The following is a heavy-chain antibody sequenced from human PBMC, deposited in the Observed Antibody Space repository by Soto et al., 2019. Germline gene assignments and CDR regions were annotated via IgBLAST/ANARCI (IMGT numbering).Heavy chain of an antibody. CDR3: ARALTNYDFWSGYAAPYYFDY. CDR1: GFSLSTSGVG. CDR2: IYWNDDK. J-gene: IGHJ4*02. D-gene: IGHD3-3*01. Sequence: QITLKESGPTLVKPTQPLTLTCTFSGFSLSTSGVGVGWIRQPPGKALEWLALIYWNDDKRYSPSLKSRLTSTKDTSKNQVVLTMTNMDPVDTATYYCARALTNYDFWSGYAAPYYFDYWGQGTLVTVSS. V-gene: IGHV2-5*01.